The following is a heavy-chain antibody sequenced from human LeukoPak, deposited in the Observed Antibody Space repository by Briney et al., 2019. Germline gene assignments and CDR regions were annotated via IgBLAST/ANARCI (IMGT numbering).Heavy chain of an antibody. CDR1: GFTFDDYA. Sequence: PGGSLRLSCAASGFTFDDYAMHWVRQAPGKGLEWVSGISWNSGSTGYADSVKGRFTISRDNAKNSLYLQMNSLRAEDTALYYCAKGQQWLVRDYFDYWGQGTLVTVSS. CDR2: ISWNSGST. J-gene: IGHJ4*02. D-gene: IGHD6-19*01. CDR3: AKGQQWLVRDYFDY. V-gene: IGHV3-9*01.